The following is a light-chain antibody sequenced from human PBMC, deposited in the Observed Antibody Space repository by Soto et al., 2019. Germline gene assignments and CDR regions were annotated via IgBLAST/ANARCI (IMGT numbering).Light chain of an antibody. V-gene: IGKV1-12*01. CDR1: QDIGNF. CDR2: GAS. J-gene: IGKJ1*01. CDR3: LQTSTFPRT. Sequence: DIQVTQSPSSVSASVGDRFTISCRASQDIGNFLAWYQQTPGKAPRLPIHGASSLSREIPSRFSGGGTGTHFTLTISGLQPEDLATYFCLQTSTFPRTFGQGTKVDIK.